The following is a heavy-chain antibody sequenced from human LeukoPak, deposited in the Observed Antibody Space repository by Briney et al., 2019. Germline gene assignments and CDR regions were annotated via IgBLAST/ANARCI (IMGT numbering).Heavy chain of an antibody. J-gene: IGHJ4*02. D-gene: IGHD6-13*01. V-gene: IGHV1-2*02. Sequence: GASVKVSCKASGYTFTGYYMHWVRQAPGQGLEWMGWINPNSGGTNYAQKFQGRVTMTRDTAISPAYMELSRLRSDDTAVYYCARGYSSSWYYFDYWGQGTLVTVSS. CDR1: GYTFTGYY. CDR3: ARGYSSSWYYFDY. CDR2: INPNSGGT.